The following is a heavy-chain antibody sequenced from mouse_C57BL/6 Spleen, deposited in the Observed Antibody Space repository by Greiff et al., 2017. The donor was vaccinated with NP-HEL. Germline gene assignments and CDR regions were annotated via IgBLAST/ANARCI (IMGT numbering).Heavy chain of an antibody. CDR3: ARNQQLRLRGDAMDY. CDR2: MGPGSGST. V-gene: IGHV1-77*01. J-gene: IGHJ4*01. D-gene: IGHD3-2*02. CDR1: GYTFTDYY. Sequence: VQLQQSGAELVKPGASVKISCKASGYTFTDYYINWVKKRPGQGLEWIGKMGPGSGSTYYNEKLKGKATLTAEKTSISAHMQLSSMTSEDSAFYFCARNQQLRLRGDAMDYWGQGTSVTVSS.